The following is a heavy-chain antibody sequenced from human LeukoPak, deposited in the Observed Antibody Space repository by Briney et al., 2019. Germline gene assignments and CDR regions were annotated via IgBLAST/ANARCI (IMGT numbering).Heavy chain of an antibody. D-gene: IGHD6-19*01. CDR2: ISSDSSTI. J-gene: IGHJ4*02. Sequence: GGSLRLSCAASGFTFSSYSMNWVRQAPGKGLEWVSYISSDSSTIYYADSVKGRFTISRDNAKNSLYLQMNSLRAEDTAVYYCARDSSGWFDYWGQGTLVTVSS. CDR3: ARDSSGWFDY. V-gene: IGHV3-48*01. CDR1: GFTFSSYS.